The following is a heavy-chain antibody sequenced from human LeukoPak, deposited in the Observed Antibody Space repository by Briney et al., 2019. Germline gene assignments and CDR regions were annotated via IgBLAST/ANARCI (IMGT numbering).Heavy chain of an antibody. Sequence: PSETLSLTCSVSGGSIANYYCNWIRQLPGKGLEWIGYIYYTGSTTYNPSLQSRVTMSVDTSKNQFSLNLNSVTAADTAVYYCARGLPGGYAAVSVDYWGQGALVTVSS. CDR3: ARGLPGGYAAVSVDY. CDR2: IYYTGST. V-gene: IGHV4-59*01. J-gene: IGHJ4*02. D-gene: IGHD2-2*01. CDR1: GGSIANYY.